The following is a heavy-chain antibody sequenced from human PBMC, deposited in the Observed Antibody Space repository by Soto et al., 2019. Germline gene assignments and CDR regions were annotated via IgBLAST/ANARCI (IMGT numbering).Heavy chain of an antibody. CDR1: GGSISSGDYY. Sequence: SETLSLTCTVSGGSISSGDYYWSWIRQPPGKGLEWIGYIYYSGSTYYNPSLKSRVTISVDTSKNQFSLKLSSVTAADTAFFYFASGSYYDDSSGYYHYCGQGTLVTVSS. V-gene: IGHV4-30-4*01. D-gene: IGHD3-22*01. J-gene: IGHJ4*02. CDR2: IYYSGST. CDR3: ASGSYYDDSSGYYHY.